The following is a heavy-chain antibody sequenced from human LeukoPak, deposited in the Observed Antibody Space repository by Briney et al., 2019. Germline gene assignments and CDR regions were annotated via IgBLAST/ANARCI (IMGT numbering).Heavy chain of an antibody. V-gene: IGHV3-23*01. D-gene: IGHD3-3*01. J-gene: IGHJ4*02. CDR1: GFTFSNYA. CDR3: AKSPRDLKVFDY. CDR2: ISGSGGST. Sequence: PGGSQRLSCAASGFTFSNYAMSWVRQAPGKGLEWVSSISGSGGSTNYADSVKGRFTITRDNSKNTLHLQMSSLRDEGTAVYHCAKSPRDLKVFDYWGQGTLVTVSS.